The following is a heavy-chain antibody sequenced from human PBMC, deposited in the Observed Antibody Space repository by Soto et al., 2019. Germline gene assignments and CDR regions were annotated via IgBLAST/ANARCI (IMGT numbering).Heavy chain of an antibody. CDR3: VRSPPITILGAVLYYFEY. V-gene: IGHV3-23*01. J-gene: IGHJ4*02. D-gene: IGHD3-3*01. Sequence: HPGGSLRLSCAASGVNVGTHPMHWVRQAPGKGLEWVSTLNVNGDGRDYAESVEGRFAISRDTSKNTLFLQMNSLRVEDTAVYYCVRSPPITILGAVLYYFEYWGQGTLVTVSS. CDR2: LNVNGDGR. CDR1: GVNVGTHP.